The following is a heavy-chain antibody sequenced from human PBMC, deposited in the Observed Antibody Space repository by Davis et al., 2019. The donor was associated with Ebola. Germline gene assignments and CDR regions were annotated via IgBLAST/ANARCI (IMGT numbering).Heavy chain of an antibody. Sequence: GESLKISCAASGFTFSSYSMNWVRQAPGKGLEWVSSISSSSSYIYYADSVKGRFTISRDNAKNSLYLQMNSLRAEDTAVYYCAREGLYCSSTSCYIPFDPWGQGTLVTVSS. V-gene: IGHV3-21*01. D-gene: IGHD2-2*02. J-gene: IGHJ5*02. CDR2: ISSSSSYI. CDR1: GFTFSSYS. CDR3: AREGLYCSSTSCYIPFDP.